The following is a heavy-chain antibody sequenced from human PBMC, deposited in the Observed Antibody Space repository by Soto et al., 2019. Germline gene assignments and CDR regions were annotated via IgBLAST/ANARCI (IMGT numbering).Heavy chain of an antibody. V-gene: IGHV4-59*02. CDR3: ARDPGYCTNGVCPIFDF. Sequence: SETLSVTCTFSVDSVTSYFWNWMRQPPGKGLERLGHMYHGGRTNYSPSLKSRVTMSLDSSKNQFSLNLSSVTAADTAVYFCARDPGYCTNGVCPIFDFWGQGVLVTVSS. D-gene: IGHD2-8*01. CDR1: VDSVTSYF. CDR2: MYHGGRT. J-gene: IGHJ4*02.